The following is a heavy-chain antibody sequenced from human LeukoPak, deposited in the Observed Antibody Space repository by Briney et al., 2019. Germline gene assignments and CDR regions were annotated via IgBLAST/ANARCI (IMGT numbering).Heavy chain of an antibody. CDR1: EFTFSNYW. CDR3: VRLYDNTHYVDY. CDR2: IKQDGIEK. D-gene: IGHD3-22*01. Sequence: GGSLRLSCVASEFTFSNYWMSWVRQAPGKGLEWVATIKQDGIEKYYVDSVKGRFAISRDNAKNSLYLQMNSLRADDTAIYYCVRLYDNTHYVDYWGQGTLVTVSS. J-gene: IGHJ4*02. V-gene: IGHV3-7*01.